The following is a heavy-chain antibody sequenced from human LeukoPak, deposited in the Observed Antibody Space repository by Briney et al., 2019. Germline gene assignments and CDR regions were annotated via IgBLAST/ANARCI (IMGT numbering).Heavy chain of an antibody. D-gene: IGHD6-6*01. CDR1: GGSMSISSHY. CDR2: IFYSRST. J-gene: IGHJ6*03. Sequence: SQTLSPTCTVSGGSMSISSHYWGWLRQPPGKGPEWIGSIFYSRSTHDNPTLKSRVTISVDTSKNQFSLKVNAVTAADTAVYYCARGGRQLGPNNQHSYYYYMDVWGKGTTVTVSS. V-gene: IGHV4-39*07. CDR3: ARGGRQLGPNNQHSYYYYMDV.